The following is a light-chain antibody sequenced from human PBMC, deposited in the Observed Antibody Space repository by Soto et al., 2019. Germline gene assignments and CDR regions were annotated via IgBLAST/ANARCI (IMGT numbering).Light chain of an antibody. CDR3: QPRSNWL. V-gene: IGKV3-11*01. CDR1: QSISSY. Sequence: EIVVTQSPATLSLCPGERATLSCRASQSISSYLAWYQQKPGQAPRLLIYDASNRATGIPARFSGSGSGTDFTLTISSLEPEDFAVYSCQPRSNWLFGPGTKVDIK. J-gene: IGKJ3*01. CDR2: DAS.